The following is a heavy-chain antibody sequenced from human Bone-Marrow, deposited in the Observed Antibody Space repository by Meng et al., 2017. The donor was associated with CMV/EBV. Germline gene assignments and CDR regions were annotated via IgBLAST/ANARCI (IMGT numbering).Heavy chain of an antibody. Sequence: SGPTLVKPTQTLTLPYSFSGFSLSSSGVRVSWIRQPPGKALEWLARIDWDDDKFYNTSLKTRLTITKDTSKNQVVLTMTNMDPVDTATYYCAHRRAYCSSTSCYTGGDAFDIWGQGTMVTVSS. CDR1: GFSLSSSGVR. D-gene: IGHD2-2*02. CDR3: AHRRAYCSSTSCYTGGDAFDI. CDR2: IDWDDDK. V-gene: IGHV2-70*12. J-gene: IGHJ3*02.